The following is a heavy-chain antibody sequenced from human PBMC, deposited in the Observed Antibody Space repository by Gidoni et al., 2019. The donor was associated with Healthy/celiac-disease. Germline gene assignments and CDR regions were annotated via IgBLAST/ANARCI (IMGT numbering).Heavy chain of an antibody. J-gene: IGHJ4*02. CDR1: GFNSSSYS. CDR2: IRSSSSTI. D-gene: IGHD6-13*01. V-gene: IGHV3-48*04. Sequence: EVQLVESGGGLVQPGGSLRLSCAASGFNSSSYSMNWVRQAPGKGLEWVSYIRSSSSTIYYADSVKGRFTISRDNAKNSLYLQMNSLRAEDTAVYYCARDSSSPPYYFDYWGQGTLVTVSS. CDR3: ARDSSSPPYYFDY.